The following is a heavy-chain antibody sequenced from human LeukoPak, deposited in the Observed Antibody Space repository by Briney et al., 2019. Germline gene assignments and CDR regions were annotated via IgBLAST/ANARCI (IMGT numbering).Heavy chain of an antibody. Sequence: GSLRLSCAASGFTFSDYYMGWIRQPPGKGLEWIGEINHSGSTNYNPSLKSRVTISVDTSKNQFSLKLSSVTAADTAVYYCARHGVVVVAATPYRGFDYWGQGTLVTVSS. CDR2: INHSGST. CDR3: ARHGVVVVAATPYRGFDY. J-gene: IGHJ4*02. D-gene: IGHD2-15*01. V-gene: IGHV4-34*01. CDR1: GFTFSDYY.